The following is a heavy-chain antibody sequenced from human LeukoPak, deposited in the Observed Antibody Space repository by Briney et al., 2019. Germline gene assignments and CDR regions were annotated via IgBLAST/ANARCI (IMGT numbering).Heavy chain of an antibody. J-gene: IGHJ6*03. CDR2: ISWNSGSI. Sequence: GGSLRLSCAASGFTFDDYAMHWVRQAPGKGLEWVSGISWNSGSIGYADSVKGRFTISRDNAKNSLYLQMNSLRAEDTALYYCAKSAAHYYYYYMDVWGKGTTVTVSS. CDR3: AKSAAHYYYYYMDV. CDR1: GFTFDDYA. V-gene: IGHV3-9*01.